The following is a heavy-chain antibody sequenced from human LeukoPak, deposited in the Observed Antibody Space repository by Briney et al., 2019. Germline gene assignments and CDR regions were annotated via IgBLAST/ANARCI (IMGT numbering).Heavy chain of an antibody. D-gene: IGHD4-23*01. J-gene: IGHJ4*02. CDR2: IKQDGSDK. CDR3: ARGGGHLDC. CDR1: GFSFSSYW. V-gene: IGHV3-7*03. Sequence: GGSLRLSCAASGFSFSSYWMSWVRQAPGKGLEWVANIKQDGSDKYYLTSVRGRFTISRDNAKNSLFLQMNSLRVEDTAVYYCARGGGHLDCWGQGALVTVSS.